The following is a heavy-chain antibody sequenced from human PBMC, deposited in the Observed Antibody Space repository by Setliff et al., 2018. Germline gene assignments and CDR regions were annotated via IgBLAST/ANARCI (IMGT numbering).Heavy chain of an antibody. V-gene: IGHV1-69*13. CDR2: IIPTLLGPA. CDR1: GGTFSSNG. Sequence: SVKVSCKTSGGTFSSNGFSWVRQAPGQGLEWMGGIIPTLLGPANYAQKFQGRVTITADESTSTVFMELSSLRSEDTAVYYCARMSGFLYMDVWGKGTPVTVSS. CDR3: ARMSGFLYMDV. D-gene: IGHD3-3*01. J-gene: IGHJ6*03.